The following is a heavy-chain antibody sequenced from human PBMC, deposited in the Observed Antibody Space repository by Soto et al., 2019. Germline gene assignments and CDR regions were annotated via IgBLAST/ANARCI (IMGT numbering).Heavy chain of an antibody. CDR3: ARICSGGSCYAAFDI. Sequence: GGSLRLSCAASGFTFSSYAMSWVRQAPGKGLEWVSAISGSGGSTYYADSVKGRFTISRDNSKNTLYLQMNSLRAEDTAVYYCARICSGGSCYAAFDIWGQGTMVTVSS. CDR1: GFTFSSYA. D-gene: IGHD2-15*01. J-gene: IGHJ3*02. CDR2: ISGSGGST. V-gene: IGHV3-23*01.